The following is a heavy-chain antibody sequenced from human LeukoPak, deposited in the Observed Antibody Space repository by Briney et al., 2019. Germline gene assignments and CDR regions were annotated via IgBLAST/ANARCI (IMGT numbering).Heavy chain of an antibody. CDR3: AKVVGFSYYFDS. D-gene: IGHD2-15*01. CDR1: GFPFSNYS. Sequence: PGGSLRLSCTAPGFPFSNYSMNWVRQAPGKGLEWVSSISGSSIYIYYADSVKGRFTLSRDNAKKSSYLQVNSLRAEDTAVYFCAKVVGFSYYFDSWGQGTLVTVSS. CDR2: ISGSSIYI. V-gene: IGHV3-21*01. J-gene: IGHJ4*02.